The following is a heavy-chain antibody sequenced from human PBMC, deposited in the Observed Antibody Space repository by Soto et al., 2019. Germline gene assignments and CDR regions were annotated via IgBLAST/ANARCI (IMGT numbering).Heavy chain of an antibody. Sequence: GSLRLSCAASGFTFSSYAMSWVRQAPGKGLEWVSAISGSGGSTYYADPVKGRFTISRDNSKNTLYLQMNSLRAEDTAVYYCAKGSLYIAAADPFDYWGQGTLVTVSS. CDR2: ISGSGGST. D-gene: IGHD6-13*01. J-gene: IGHJ4*02. V-gene: IGHV3-23*01. CDR1: GFTFSSYA. CDR3: AKGSLYIAAADPFDY.